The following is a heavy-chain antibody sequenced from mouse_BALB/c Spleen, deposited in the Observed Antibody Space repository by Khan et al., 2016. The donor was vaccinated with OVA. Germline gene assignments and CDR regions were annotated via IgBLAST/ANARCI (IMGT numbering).Heavy chain of an antibody. CDR2: INPNNGGT. CDR1: GYTFSSYY. CDR3: TRSGYGGFAY. Sequence: QVQLKESGAELVKPGTSVRLSCKSSGYTFSSYYLYWVKQRPGQGLEWIGDINPNNGGTNFNEKFKNKATLTVDKSSSTAYMQLSGLTYEDSAVYYCTRSGYGGFAYGGQGTLVTVSA. D-gene: IGHD1-1*02. J-gene: IGHJ3*01. V-gene: IGHV1-53*01.